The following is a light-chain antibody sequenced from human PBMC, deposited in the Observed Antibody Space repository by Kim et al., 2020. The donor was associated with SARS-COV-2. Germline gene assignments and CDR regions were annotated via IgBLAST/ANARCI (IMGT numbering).Light chain of an antibody. CDR3: QHRAIWPLT. CDR1: QSVSTY. Sequence: LSPGERATRACRASQSVSTYLAWYQHKPGQAPRLLIYDASKRATGIPARFSGSGSGTDFTLTISSLEPEDFAVYFCQHRAIWPLTFGGGTKVDIK. CDR2: DAS. V-gene: IGKV3-11*01. J-gene: IGKJ4*01.